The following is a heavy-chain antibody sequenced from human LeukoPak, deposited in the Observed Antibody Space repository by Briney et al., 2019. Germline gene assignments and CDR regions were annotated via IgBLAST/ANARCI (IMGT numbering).Heavy chain of an antibody. V-gene: IGHV3-30*02. CDR1: GFTFSSYG. CDR3: AKDLGHYYGSGGFDY. J-gene: IGHJ4*02. D-gene: IGHD3-10*01. CDR2: IRYDGSNK. Sequence: GGSLRLSCAASGFTFSSYGMHWVRQAPGKGLEWVAFIRYDGSNKYYADSVKGRFTISRGNSKNTLYLQMNSLRAEDTAVYYCAKDLGHYYGSGGFDYWGQGTLVTVSS.